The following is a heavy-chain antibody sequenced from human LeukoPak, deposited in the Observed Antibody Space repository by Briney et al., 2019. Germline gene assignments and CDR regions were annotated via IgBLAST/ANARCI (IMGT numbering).Heavy chain of an antibody. CDR1: GGTFSSYA. V-gene: IGHV1-18*01. D-gene: IGHD3-22*01. Sequence: ASVKVSCKASGGTFSSYAISWVRQAPGQGLEWMGWISAYNGNTNYAQKLQGRVTITTDTSTSTAYMELRSLRSDDTAVYYCAREPYDSSGYYRFDYWGQGTLVTVSS. CDR2: ISAYNGNT. CDR3: AREPYDSSGYYRFDY. J-gene: IGHJ4*02.